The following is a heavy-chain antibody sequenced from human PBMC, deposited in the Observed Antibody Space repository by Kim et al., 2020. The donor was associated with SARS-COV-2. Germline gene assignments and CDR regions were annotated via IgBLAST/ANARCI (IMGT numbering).Heavy chain of an antibody. CDR3: ARAVAGRNWFDP. V-gene: IGHV6-1*01. Sequence: DYSVSVKIRITIEPDTSKNQFSLHLNSVTPADTAVYYCARAVAGRNWFDPWGQGTLVTVSS. J-gene: IGHJ5*02. D-gene: IGHD6-19*01.